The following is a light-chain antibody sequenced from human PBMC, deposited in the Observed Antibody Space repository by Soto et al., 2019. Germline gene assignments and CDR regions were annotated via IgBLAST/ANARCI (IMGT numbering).Light chain of an antibody. V-gene: IGKV2-28*01. CDR3: MQALQNPLT. Sequence: DIVMPQAPLSLPVTPGEPASISCRSSQSLLHSDGYTYLDWDRQKPGQPPQLLIHLGSNRASGVPDRFSGSGSGTDFTLKISRVEAEDVGVYYCMQALQNPLTFGGGTKVEIK. J-gene: IGKJ4*01. CDR1: QSLLHSDGYTY. CDR2: LGS.